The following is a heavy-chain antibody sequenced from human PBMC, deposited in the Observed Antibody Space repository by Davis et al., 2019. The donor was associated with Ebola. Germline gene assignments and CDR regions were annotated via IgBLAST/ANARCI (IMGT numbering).Heavy chain of an antibody. CDR1: GFPFSFYF. CDR2: IKQDGSEK. J-gene: IGHJ5*02. CDR3: ARRAWFDP. V-gene: IGHV3-7*03. Sequence: GESLKISCAVSGFPFSFYFMDWVRQAPGKGLEWVANIKQDGSEKYYVDSVKGRFTISRDNAKNSLYLQMNSLRAEDTAVYYCARRAWFDPWGQGTLVTVSS.